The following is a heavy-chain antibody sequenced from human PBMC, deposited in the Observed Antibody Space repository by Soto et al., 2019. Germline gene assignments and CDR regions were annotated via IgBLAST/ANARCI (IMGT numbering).Heavy chain of an antibody. D-gene: IGHD6-19*01. CDR1: GGSMSDYY. Sequence: SETLSLTCTVSGGSMSDYYWSWIRQPPGKGLEWIGYIYSSGNTNYKPSLKSRATISVDTSKNQFSLNLISVTAADTAVYYCARHRGHWLAEFDQWGQGTLVTVS. J-gene: IGHJ4*02. V-gene: IGHV4-59*08. CDR2: IYSSGNT. CDR3: ARHRGHWLAEFDQ.